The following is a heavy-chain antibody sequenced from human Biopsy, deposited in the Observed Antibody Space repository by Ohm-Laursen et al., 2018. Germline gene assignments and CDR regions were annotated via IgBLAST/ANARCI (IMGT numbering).Heavy chain of an antibody. Sequence: GTLSLTCIVSGGSISNNNYYWGWIRQPPGKGLEWIGSIFYRGSTHYKPSLKSRVNISVDTSKNQFSLKLNSVTAADTAVYYCARDYDTSGYYYVSWGQGTLVTVSS. CDR2: IFYRGST. J-gene: IGHJ5*02. D-gene: IGHD3-22*01. CDR3: ARDYDTSGYYYVS. V-gene: IGHV4-39*01. CDR1: GGSISNNNYY.